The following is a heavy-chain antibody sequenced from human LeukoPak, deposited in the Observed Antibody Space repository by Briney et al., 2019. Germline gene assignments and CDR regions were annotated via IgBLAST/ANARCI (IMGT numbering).Heavy chain of an antibody. J-gene: IGHJ3*02. CDR2: INPNSGGT. V-gene: IGHV1-2*02. D-gene: IGHD6-25*01. Sequence: ASVKVSCKASGYTFTGYYMHWVRQAPGQGLEWMGWINPNSGGTNYAQKFQGRVTMTEDTSTDTAYMELSSLRSEDTAVYYCATPSADGSTRAFDIWGQGTMVTVSS. CDR1: GYTFTGYY. CDR3: ATPSADGSTRAFDI.